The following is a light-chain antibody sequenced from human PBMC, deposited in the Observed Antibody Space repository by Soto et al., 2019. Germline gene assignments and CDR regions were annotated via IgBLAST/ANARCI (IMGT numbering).Light chain of an antibody. CDR3: QQRSNWPGIT. Sequence: EIVMTQSPATLSVSPGEGGTLSCSASQSVSSYLAWYQQKPGQAPRLLIYDASNRATGIPARFSGSGSGTDFTLTISSLEPEDFAVYYCQQRSNWPGITFGQGTRLEIK. CDR2: DAS. V-gene: IGKV3-11*01. J-gene: IGKJ5*01. CDR1: QSVSSY.